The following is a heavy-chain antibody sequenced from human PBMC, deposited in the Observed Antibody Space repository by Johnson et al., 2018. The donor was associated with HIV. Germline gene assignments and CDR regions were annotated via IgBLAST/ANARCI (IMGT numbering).Heavy chain of an antibody. D-gene: IGHD3-3*01. CDR1: GFTFSSFG. CDR3: ATCGADFWSGNDAFDI. Sequence: VQLVESGGGVVQPGRSLRLSCAASGFTFSSFGMHWVRQAPGKGLEWVAVISYDGSNKYYADSVKGRFTISRDNAKNSLYLQMNSLRAEDTAVYYCATCGADFWSGNDAFDIWGQGTMVTVSS. CDR2: ISYDGSNK. V-gene: IGHV3-30*03. J-gene: IGHJ3*02.